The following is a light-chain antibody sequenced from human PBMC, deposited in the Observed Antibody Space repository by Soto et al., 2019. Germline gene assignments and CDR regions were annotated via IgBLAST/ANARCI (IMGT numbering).Light chain of an antibody. CDR1: NSGSKS. J-gene: IGLJ2*01. CDR3: QVWDSSSDHPRVV. V-gene: IGLV3-21*04. CDR2: YDS. Sequence: SYELTQPPSVSVAPGKTARITCGGNNSGSKSVHWYQQKPGQAPVLVIYYDSDRPSGIPEGFSGSNSGNTATLTISRVEAGDEADYYCQVWDSSSDHPRVVFGGGTELTVL.